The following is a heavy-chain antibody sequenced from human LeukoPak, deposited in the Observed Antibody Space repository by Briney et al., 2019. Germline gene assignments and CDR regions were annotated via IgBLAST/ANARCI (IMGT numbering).Heavy chain of an antibody. Sequence: SETLSLTCTVSGGSISSYYWSWIRQPPGKGLEWIGYIYYSGSTNYNPSLKSRVTISVDTSKNQFSLKLSSVTAADTAVYYCARDHYDYVWGSYRPLDYWGQGTLVTVSS. CDR1: GGSISSYY. V-gene: IGHV4-59*12. CDR3: ARDHYDYVWGSYRPLDY. J-gene: IGHJ4*02. CDR2: IYYSGST. D-gene: IGHD3-16*02.